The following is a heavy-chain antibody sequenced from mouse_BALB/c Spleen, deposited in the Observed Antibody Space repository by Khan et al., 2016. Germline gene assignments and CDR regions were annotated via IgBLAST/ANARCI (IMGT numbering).Heavy chain of an antibody. CDR3: ARSLLRVRTDY. V-gene: IGHV1-63*02. CDR2: IYPGGDYI. Sequence: QVQLKQSGAELVRPGTSVKISCKASGYTFTNYWLGWVKQRPGHGLEWIGDIYPGGDYITYNEKFKGKATLTADTSSSTAYMQLSSLTAEDSAVYCWARSLLRVRTDYWGQGTTLTVTS. D-gene: IGHD1-2*01. J-gene: IGHJ2*01. CDR1: GYTFTNYW.